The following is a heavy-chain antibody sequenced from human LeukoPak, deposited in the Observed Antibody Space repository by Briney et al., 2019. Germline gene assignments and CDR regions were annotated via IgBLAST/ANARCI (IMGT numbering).Heavy chain of an antibody. J-gene: IGHJ4*02. Sequence: GGSLRLSCAASGFTFSSYSMNWVRQAPGKGLEWVSSISSSSSYIYYADSVKGRFTISRDNAKNSLYLQMNSLRDEDTAVYYCARDSSSWYYFDYWGQGTLVTVSS. CDR2: ISSSSSYI. CDR1: GFTFSSYS. D-gene: IGHD6-13*01. V-gene: IGHV3-21*01. CDR3: ARDSSSWYYFDY.